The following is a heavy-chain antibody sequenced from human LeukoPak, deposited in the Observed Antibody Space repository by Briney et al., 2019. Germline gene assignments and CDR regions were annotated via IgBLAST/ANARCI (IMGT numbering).Heavy chain of an antibody. Sequence: SETLSLTCTVSGGSISSSPYYWGWIRQPPGKGLEWIGSIYYSGSTYYNPSLKSRVTISVDTSKNQFSLKLSSVTAADTAVYYCARNFDWNDYYYYYMDVWGKGTTVTVSS. D-gene: IGHD3-9*01. V-gene: IGHV4-39*07. J-gene: IGHJ6*03. CDR2: IYYSGST. CDR3: ARNFDWNDYYYYYMDV. CDR1: GGSISSSPYY.